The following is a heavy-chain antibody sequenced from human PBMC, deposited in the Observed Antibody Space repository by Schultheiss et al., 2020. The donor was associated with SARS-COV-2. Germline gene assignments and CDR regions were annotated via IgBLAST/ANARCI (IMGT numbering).Heavy chain of an antibody. CDR1: GFTFSSYE. Sequence: GGSLRLSCAASGFTFSSYEMYWVRQAPGKGLEWVSYISSSGSTIYHADSVKGRFTISRDNAKNSLYLQMNSLKAEDTAVYYCVKDQSITIFGVVIFDYWGQGTLVTVSS. CDR2: ISSSGSTI. J-gene: IGHJ4*02. D-gene: IGHD3-3*01. CDR3: VKDQSITIFGVVIFDY. V-gene: IGHV3-48*03.